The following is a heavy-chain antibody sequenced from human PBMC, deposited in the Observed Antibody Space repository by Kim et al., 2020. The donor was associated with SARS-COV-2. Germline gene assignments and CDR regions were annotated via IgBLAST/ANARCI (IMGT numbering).Heavy chain of an antibody. Sequence: GGSLRLSCAASGFTFSSYWMHWVRQAPGKGLVWVSRINSDGSSTSYADSVKGRFTISRDNAKNTLYLQMNSLRAEDTAVYYCARDWGYYYGSGSYYGYYYYGMDVWGQGTTVTVSS. CDR3: ARDWGYYYGSGSYYGYYYYGMDV. CDR2: INSDGSST. CDR1: GFTFSSYW. D-gene: IGHD3-10*01. J-gene: IGHJ6*02. V-gene: IGHV3-74*01.